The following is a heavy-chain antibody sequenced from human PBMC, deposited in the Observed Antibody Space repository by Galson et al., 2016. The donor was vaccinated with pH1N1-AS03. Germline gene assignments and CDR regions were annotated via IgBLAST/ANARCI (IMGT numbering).Heavy chain of an antibody. J-gene: IGHJ5*02. Sequence: PALVKPTQTLTLTCTFSGFSLSTSGMCASWIRQPPGKALEWLALIGWDDDKYYSTSLTTRLTISKDTSNKQVVLTMTDMDPVDTAMYYCARYFYGDYSNWFDPWGQGTLVTVSS. CDR1: GFSLSTSGMC. V-gene: IGHV2-70*01. D-gene: IGHD4-17*01. CDR3: ARYFYGDYSNWFDP. CDR2: IGWDDDK.